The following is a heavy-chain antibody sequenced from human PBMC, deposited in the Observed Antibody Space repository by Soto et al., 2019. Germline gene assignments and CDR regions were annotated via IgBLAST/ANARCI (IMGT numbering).Heavy chain of an antibody. V-gene: IGHV1-69*01. Sequence: QVQLVQSGAEVKKPGSSVKVSCKASGGTFSSYAISWVRQAPGQGLEWMGGIIPIVGTANYAQKFQGRVTITADESTSTAYMELSSLRSEETAVYFCARGGSGSYHPMPSYYYYYGMDVWGQGTTVTVSS. CDR3: ARGGSGSYHPMPSYYYYYGMDV. J-gene: IGHJ6*02. CDR1: GGTFSSYA. D-gene: IGHD1-26*01. CDR2: IIPIVGTA.